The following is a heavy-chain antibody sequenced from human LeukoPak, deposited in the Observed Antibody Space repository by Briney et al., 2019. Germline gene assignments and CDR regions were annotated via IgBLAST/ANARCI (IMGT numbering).Heavy chain of an antibody. D-gene: IGHD3-22*01. V-gene: IGHV3-7*03. CDR2: VKQDGSEK. Sequence: GGSLRLSCAASGFTFTSYWMSWVRQAPGKGLEWVASVKQDGSEKYYVDSVKGRFTISRDNAKNSLNLQMNSLRAEDTAVYYCARHPNYYDSSGYYKGFDCWGQGTLVTVSS. J-gene: IGHJ4*02. CDR3: ARHPNYYDSSGYYKGFDC. CDR1: GFTFTSYW.